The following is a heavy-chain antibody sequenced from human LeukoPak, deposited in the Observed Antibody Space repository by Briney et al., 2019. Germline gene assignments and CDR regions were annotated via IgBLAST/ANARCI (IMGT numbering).Heavy chain of an antibody. CDR3: ARGDIYGDYVW. CDR2: INPYSGGT. J-gene: IGHJ4*02. Sequence: GASVKVSCKASGYTFTDYYMHRVRQAPGKGLEWMGWINPYSGGTKNAQKFQGRGTMTRDASTSTAYMDLSRLTFDDTAFYYCARGDIYGDYVWWGQGTLVTVSS. V-gene: IGHV1-2*02. D-gene: IGHD4-17*01. CDR1: GYTFTDYY.